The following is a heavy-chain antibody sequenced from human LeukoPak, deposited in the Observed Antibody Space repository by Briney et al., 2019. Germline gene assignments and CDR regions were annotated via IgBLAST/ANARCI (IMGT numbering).Heavy chain of an antibody. J-gene: IGHJ4*02. CDR2: INSDGSST. CDR3: ARDWRSGYSIDN. D-gene: IGHD6-19*01. CDR1: GFTFSSYW. Sequence: GGSLRLSCAASGFTFSSYWMHWVRQAPGKGLVWVSRINSDGSSTSYADSVKGRFTISRDNAKNSLYLQMNSLRAEDTALYYCARDWRSGYSIDNWGQGTLVTVSS. V-gene: IGHV3-74*01.